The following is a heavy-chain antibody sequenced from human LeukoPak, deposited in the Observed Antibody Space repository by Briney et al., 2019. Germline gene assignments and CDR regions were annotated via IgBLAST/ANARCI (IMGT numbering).Heavy chain of an antibody. CDR2: ISSSSSYI. D-gene: IGHD6-19*01. CDR1: GFTYSSYS. CDR3: AREGSSGFDY. V-gene: IGHV3-21*01. Sequence: GGSLRLSCAASGFTYSSYSMNWVRQAPGKGLEWVSSISSSSSYIYYADSVKGRFTISRDNAKNSLYLQMNSLRAEDTAVYYCAREGSSGFDYWGQGTLVTVSS. J-gene: IGHJ4*02.